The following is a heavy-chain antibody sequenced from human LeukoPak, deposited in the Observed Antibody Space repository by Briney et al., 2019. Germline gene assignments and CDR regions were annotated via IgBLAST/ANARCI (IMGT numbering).Heavy chain of an antibody. CDR2: ISYDGSNK. CDR1: GFTFSSYG. J-gene: IGHJ3*02. D-gene: IGHD3-3*01. CDR3: AKGRNDFWSGSRIDAFDI. Sequence: GRSLRLSCAASGFTFSSYGMPWVRQAPGKGLEWVAVISYDGSNKYYADSVKGRFTISRDNSKNTLYLQMNSLRAEDTAVYYCAKGRNDFWSGSRIDAFDIWGQGTMVTVSS. V-gene: IGHV3-30*18.